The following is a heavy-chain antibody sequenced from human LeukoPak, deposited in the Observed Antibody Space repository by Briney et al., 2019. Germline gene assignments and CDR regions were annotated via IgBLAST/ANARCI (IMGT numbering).Heavy chain of an antibody. D-gene: IGHD6-13*01. CDR3: ASGSWYVDTPPY. V-gene: IGHV4-34*01. J-gene: IGHJ4*02. CDR2: INHSGST. Sequence: SETLSLTCAVYGGSFSGYYWSWIRQPPGKGLEWIGEINHSGSTNYNPSLKSRVTISVDTSKNQFSLKLSSVTAADTAVYYRASGSWYVDTPPYWGQGTLVTVSS. CDR1: GGSFSGYY.